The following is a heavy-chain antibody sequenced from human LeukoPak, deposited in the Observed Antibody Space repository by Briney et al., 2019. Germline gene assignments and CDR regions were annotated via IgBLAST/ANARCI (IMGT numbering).Heavy chain of an antibody. CDR1: GFSFSNYG. D-gene: IGHD4-23*01. CDR2: IRYDGTSK. Sequence: GGSLRLSCAASGFSFSNYGMNWVRQAPDKGLEWVAFIRYDGTSKYYTHSVKGRFTISRGNSKNTLYLQMDSLRTEDTAVYYCAKDGRDGGKPFDYWGEGTLVTVSS. V-gene: IGHV3-30*02. CDR3: AKDGRDGGKPFDY. J-gene: IGHJ4*02.